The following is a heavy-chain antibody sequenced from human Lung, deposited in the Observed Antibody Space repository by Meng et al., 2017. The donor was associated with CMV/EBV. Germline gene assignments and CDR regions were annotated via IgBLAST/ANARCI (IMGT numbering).Heavy chain of an antibody. V-gene: IGHV3-48*04. Sequence: GESXKISCAASGFTFSDYSLNWVRQAPGKGLEWISYISFSGTTMYYADSVKGRFTISRDYAKNSLYLQMNSLRAEDTAVYYCARNWGYNDGTSYYWGMFDYWGQGTLVTVSS. J-gene: IGHJ4*02. D-gene: IGHD3-22*01. CDR3: ARNWGYNDGTSYYWGMFDY. CDR1: GFTFSDYS. CDR2: ISFSGTTM.